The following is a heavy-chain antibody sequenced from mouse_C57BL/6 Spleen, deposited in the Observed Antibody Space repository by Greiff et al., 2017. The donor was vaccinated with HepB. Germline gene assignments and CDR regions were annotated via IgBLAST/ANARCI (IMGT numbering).Heavy chain of an antibody. V-gene: IGHV1-63*01. Sequence: VQRVESGAELVRPGTSVKMSCKASGYTFTNYWIGWAKQRPGHGLEWIGDIYPGGGYTNYNEKFKGKATLTADKSSSTAYMQFSSLTSEDSAIYYCARLRVTTGYYFDYWGQGTTLTVSS. J-gene: IGHJ2*01. CDR2: IYPGGGYT. CDR3: ARLRVTTGYYFDY. CDR1: GYTFTNYW. D-gene: IGHD2-2*01.